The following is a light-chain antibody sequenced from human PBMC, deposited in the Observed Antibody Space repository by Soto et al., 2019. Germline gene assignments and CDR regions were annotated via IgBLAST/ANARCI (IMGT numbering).Light chain of an antibody. V-gene: IGLV1-40*01. CDR3: QSYDSSLRGYV. CDR1: SSNIGAGYE. Sequence: QSVLTQPPSVSEAPGQRVTISCTGSSSNIGAGYEAHWYQQVPGTAPKLLIYENNNRPSGVPDRFSGSKSGTSASLAITGLQAEDEAEYYCQSYDSSLRGYVFGTGTKVTV. CDR2: ENN. J-gene: IGLJ1*01.